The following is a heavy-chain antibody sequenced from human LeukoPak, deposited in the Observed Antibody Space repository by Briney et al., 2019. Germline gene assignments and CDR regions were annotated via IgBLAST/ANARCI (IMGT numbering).Heavy chain of an antibody. Sequence: PGRSLRLSCAASGFTFCSFGMHCVRQAPGKGLVWLAVIWYDGSNKYYADSVKGRFTISRDNSKNTLYLQMNSLRAEDTAVYYCAIHPIKQQLVLVDYWGQGTLVTVSS. CDR1: GFTFCSFG. D-gene: IGHD6-13*01. CDR3: AIHPIKQQLVLVDY. CDR2: IWYDGSNK. J-gene: IGHJ4*02. V-gene: IGHV3-33*01.